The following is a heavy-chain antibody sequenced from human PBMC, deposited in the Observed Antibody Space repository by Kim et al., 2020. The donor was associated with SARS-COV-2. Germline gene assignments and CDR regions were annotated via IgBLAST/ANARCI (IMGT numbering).Heavy chain of an antibody. CDR2: ISSSGSTI. J-gene: IGHJ6*02. V-gene: IGHV3-11*01. CDR1: GFTFSDYY. D-gene: IGHD3-9*01. CDR3: ARDNLFSGILRGYYYGMDV. Sequence: GGSLRLSCAASGFTFSDYYMSWIRQAPGKGLEWVSYISSSGSTIYYADSVKGRFTISRDNAKNSLYLQMNSLRAEDTAVYYCARDNLFSGILRGYYYGMDVWGQGTTVTVSS.